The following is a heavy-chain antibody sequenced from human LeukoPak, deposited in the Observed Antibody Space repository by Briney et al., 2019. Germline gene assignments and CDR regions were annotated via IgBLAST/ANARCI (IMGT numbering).Heavy chain of an antibody. CDR3: AGGYDILTGIYYFDY. Sequence: ASVKVSCKASGYTFTGYYMHWVRQAPGQGLEWMGWINPNSGGTNYAQKFQGRVTMTRDTSISTAYMELSRLRSDDTAVYYCAGGYDILTGIYYFDYWGQGTLVTVSS. CDR2: INPNSGGT. J-gene: IGHJ4*02. CDR1: GYTFTGYY. D-gene: IGHD3-9*01. V-gene: IGHV1-2*02.